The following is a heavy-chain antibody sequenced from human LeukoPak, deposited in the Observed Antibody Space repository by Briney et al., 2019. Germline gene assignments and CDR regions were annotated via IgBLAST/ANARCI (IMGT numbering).Heavy chain of an antibody. Sequence: PSETLSLTCTVSGGSISSSSYYWGWIRQPPGKGLEWIGSIYYSGSTYYNPSPKSRVTISVDTSKNQFSLKLSSVTAADTAVYYCARLRHSSSWYYPSPYFDYWGQGTLVTVSS. J-gene: IGHJ4*02. CDR1: GGSISSSSYY. CDR3: ARLRHSSSWYYPSPYFDY. CDR2: IYYSGST. D-gene: IGHD6-13*01. V-gene: IGHV4-39*01.